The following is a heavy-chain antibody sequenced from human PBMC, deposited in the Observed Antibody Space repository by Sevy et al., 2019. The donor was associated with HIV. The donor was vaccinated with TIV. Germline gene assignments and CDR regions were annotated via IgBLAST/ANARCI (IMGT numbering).Heavy chain of an antibody. CDR1: GFTFSSYG. V-gene: IGHV3-33*01. CDR2: IWNDRSNK. CDR3: SSLPNNYYDSSGYAGNDAFDI. J-gene: IGHJ3*02. D-gene: IGHD3-22*01. Sequence: GGYLRLSCAASGFTFSSYGMHCVRQAPGKGLEWVAVIWNDRSNKHYADSVKGRFTISRDNSKNTLYLQMNSLRAEDTAVYFCSSLPNNYYDSSGYAGNDAFDIWGQGTTVAVSS.